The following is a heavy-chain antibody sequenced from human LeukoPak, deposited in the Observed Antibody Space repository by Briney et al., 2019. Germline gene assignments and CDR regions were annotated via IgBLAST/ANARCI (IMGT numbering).Heavy chain of an antibody. J-gene: IGHJ4*02. Sequence: ASVKVSCKASGYTFTGYYMHWVRQAPGQGLEWMGWINPNSGGTDYAQKFQGRVTMTRDTSSSTAYMELSRLRSDDTAVYYCVADCYGDCIDWGQGTLVTVSS. V-gene: IGHV1-2*02. CDR1: GYTFTGYY. D-gene: IGHD4-17*01. CDR2: INPNSGGT. CDR3: VADCYGDCID.